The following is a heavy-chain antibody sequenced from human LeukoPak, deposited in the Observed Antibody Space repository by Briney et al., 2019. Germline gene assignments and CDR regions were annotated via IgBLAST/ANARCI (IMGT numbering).Heavy chain of an antibody. V-gene: IGHV3-49*04. CDR1: GCNFGDFA. CDR3: TRDYPASFDV. Sequence: GESLRLSCTVSGCNFGDFAMSWVRQAPGKGLEWLGFIRSTIHGGTTDYAASVKGRFTISRDDSKSIAYLQMNSLKTEDTAMYYCTRDYPASFDVWGQGTLVTVSS. J-gene: IGHJ3*01. CDR2: IRSTIHGGTT.